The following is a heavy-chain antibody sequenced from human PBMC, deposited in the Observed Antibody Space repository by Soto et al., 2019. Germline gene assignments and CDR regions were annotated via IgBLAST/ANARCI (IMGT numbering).Heavy chain of an antibody. CDR1: GYTFTSYG. V-gene: IGHV1-18*01. Sequence: QVQLVQSGAEVKKPGASVKVSCKASGYTFTSYGISWVRQAPGQGLEWMGWISAYNGNTNYAQKLQGRVTMTTDTSTSTAFMELRSLRSDDTAVYYCARDRPFYDSSGYWFDPWGQGTLVTVSS. J-gene: IGHJ5*02. D-gene: IGHD3-22*01. CDR3: ARDRPFYDSSGYWFDP. CDR2: ISAYNGNT.